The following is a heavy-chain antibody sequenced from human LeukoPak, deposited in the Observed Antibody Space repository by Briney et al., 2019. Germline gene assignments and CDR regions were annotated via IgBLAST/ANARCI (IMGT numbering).Heavy chain of an antibody. Sequence: SETLSLTCTVSGGSISSGGYYWSWIRQHPGKGLEWIGYIYYSGSTYYNPSPKSRVTISVDTSKNQFSLKLSSVTAADTAVYYCARDSSGVMSWSDPWGQGTLVTVSS. CDR2: IYYSGST. J-gene: IGHJ5*02. V-gene: IGHV4-31*03. CDR3: ARDSSGVMSWSDP. CDR1: GGSISSGGYY. D-gene: IGHD2-21*01.